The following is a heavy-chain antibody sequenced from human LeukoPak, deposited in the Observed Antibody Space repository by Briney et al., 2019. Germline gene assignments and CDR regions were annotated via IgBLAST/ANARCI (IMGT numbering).Heavy chain of an antibody. Sequence: ASVKVSCKASGYTFTSYGISWVRQAPGQGLEWMGWISAYNGNTNYAQKLQGRVTMTTDTSTSTAYMELRSLRSDDTAAYYCASILGSSGWYYFDYWGQGTLVTVSS. CDR1: GYTFTSYG. J-gene: IGHJ4*02. CDR2: ISAYNGNT. V-gene: IGHV1-18*01. D-gene: IGHD6-19*01. CDR3: ASILGSSGWYYFDY.